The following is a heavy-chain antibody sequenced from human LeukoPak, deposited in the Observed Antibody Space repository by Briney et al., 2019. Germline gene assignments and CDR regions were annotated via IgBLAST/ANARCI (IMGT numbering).Heavy chain of an antibody. D-gene: IGHD2-2*01. CDR2: VNPSGGGT. V-gene: IGHV1-46*01. Sequence: GASVKLSCKASGYTFTNYYLLWVRQAPGQGLEWMGIVNPSGGGTTYAQKFQDRVTMTRDTSTSTVYMELSSLTSEDTAVYYCARDDALMPHFYYYMDVWGKGTTVTVSS. CDR1: GYTFTNYY. CDR3: ARDDALMPHFYYYMDV. J-gene: IGHJ6*03.